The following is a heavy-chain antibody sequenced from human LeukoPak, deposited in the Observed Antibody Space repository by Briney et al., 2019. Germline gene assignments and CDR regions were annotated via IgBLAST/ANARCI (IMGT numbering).Heavy chain of an antibody. CDR1: GYTFTGYY. CDR3: ARVRLGCSGGSCDLTLDY. V-gene: IGHV1-2*06. CDR2: INPNSGGT. D-gene: IGHD2-15*01. J-gene: IGHJ4*02. Sequence: GASVKVSCKASGYTFTGYYMHWVRQASGQGLEWMGRINPNSGGTNYAQKFQGRVTMTRDTSISTAYMELSRLRSDDTAVYYCARVRLGCSGGSCDLTLDYWGQGTLVTVSS.